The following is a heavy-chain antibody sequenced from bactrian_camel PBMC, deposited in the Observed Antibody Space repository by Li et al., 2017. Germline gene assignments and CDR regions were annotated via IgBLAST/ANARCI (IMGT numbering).Heavy chain of an antibody. CDR2: IYDGGDGATITT. J-gene: IGHJ4*01. D-gene: IGHD3*01. CDR3: AKEDKWGAQRLYNN. V-gene: IGHV3S40*01. CDR1: GFTLSRYR. Sequence: DVQLVESGGGLVQPGESLRLSCTASGFTLSRYRMSWVRQAPGKGLEWVSSIYDGGDGATITTYYQDSVKGRFTVSSDNAKNTLYLRLNSLKIDDTAMYYCAKEDKWGAQRLYNNWGQGTQVTVS.